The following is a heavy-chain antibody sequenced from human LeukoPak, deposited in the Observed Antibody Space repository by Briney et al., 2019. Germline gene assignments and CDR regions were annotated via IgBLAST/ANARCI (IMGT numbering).Heavy chain of an antibody. CDR2: ISSSSTYI. CDR3: ARDGYGVNSADY. J-gene: IGHJ4*02. D-gene: IGHD4-23*01. CDR1: GFTFPNYV. V-gene: IGHV3-21*01. Sequence: GGSLRLSCAASGFTFPNYVMSWVRQAPGKGLEWVSSISSSSTYIYYADSVKGRFTISRDNAKNSLYLQMNSLRAEDTAVYYCARDGYGVNSADYWGQGTLVTVSS.